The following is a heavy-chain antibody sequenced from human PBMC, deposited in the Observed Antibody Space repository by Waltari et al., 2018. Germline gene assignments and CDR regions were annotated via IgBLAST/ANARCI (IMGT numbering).Heavy chain of an antibody. CDR3: ARGDIVIVPAADNWFDP. CDR2: INTNTGKP. Sequence: QVQLVQSGSEMKKPGAPAKVSCKASGYTFINSGVNLVRQAPGQGLEWMGWINTNTGKPTYAQGFTGRFVFSSDTSVNTAYLQISNLKTEDTAVYYCARGDIVIVPAADNWFDPWGQGTLVTVSS. J-gene: IGHJ5*02. D-gene: IGHD2-15*01. V-gene: IGHV7-4-1*02. CDR1: GYTFINSG.